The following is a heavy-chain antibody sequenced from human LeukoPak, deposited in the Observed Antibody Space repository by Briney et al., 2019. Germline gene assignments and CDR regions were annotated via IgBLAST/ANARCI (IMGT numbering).Heavy chain of an antibody. CDR1: GYSISSGYY. CDR3: ARRRRDIVVVPAARVGDYYYMDV. J-gene: IGHJ6*03. D-gene: IGHD2-2*01. CDR2: INHSGST. Sequence: PSETLSLTCTVSGYSISSGYYWGWIRQPPGKGLEWIGEINHSGSTNYNPSLKSRVTISVDTSKNQFSLKLSSVTAADTAVYYCARRRRDIVVVPAARVGDYYYMDVWGKGTTVTISS. V-gene: IGHV4-38-2*02.